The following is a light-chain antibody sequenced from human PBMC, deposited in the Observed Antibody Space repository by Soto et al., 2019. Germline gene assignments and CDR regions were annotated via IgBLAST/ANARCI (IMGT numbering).Light chain of an antibody. J-gene: IGKJ1*01. CDR2: GAS. CDR1: QNVDSPY. V-gene: IGKV3-20*01. CDR3: QQYGSSPWT. Sequence: EIVLTQSPGTLSLSPGDRATLSCRASQNVDSPYLAWYQQKPGQAPRLLIYGASSRATGIPDRFSGSGSGTDFTLTISRLEPEDFAVYYCQQYGSSPWTFGQGTQVEIK.